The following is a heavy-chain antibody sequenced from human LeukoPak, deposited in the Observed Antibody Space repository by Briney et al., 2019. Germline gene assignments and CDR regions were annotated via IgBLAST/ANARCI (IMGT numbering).Heavy chain of an antibody. D-gene: IGHD5-12*01. CDR3: ARHGYMGGLTITFDM. CDR2: IYYSGST. CDR1: GGSISSYY. J-gene: IGHJ3*02. V-gene: IGHV4-59*08. Sequence: SETLSLTCTVSGGSISSYYWNWIRQPPGRGLEWIGYIYYSGSTNYNPSLKSRVTISVDTSKNQFSLKLSSVTAADTAVYYCARHGYMGGLTITFDMWGQGTMVTVSS.